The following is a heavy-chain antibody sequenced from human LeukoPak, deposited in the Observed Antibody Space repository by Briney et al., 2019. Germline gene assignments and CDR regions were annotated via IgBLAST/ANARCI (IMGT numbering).Heavy chain of an antibody. V-gene: IGHV3-7*01. D-gene: IGHD2/OR15-2a*01. CDR3: ARVDSMAYYFDY. Sequence: GGSLRLSCAASGFTFSSYWMSVVREAPGKGLEWVANIKQDGSEKYYVDSVKGRFTISRDNAKNSLYLQMNSLRAEDTAVYYCARVDSMAYYFDYWGQGTLVTVSS. CDR2: IKQDGSEK. J-gene: IGHJ4*02. CDR1: GFTFSSYW.